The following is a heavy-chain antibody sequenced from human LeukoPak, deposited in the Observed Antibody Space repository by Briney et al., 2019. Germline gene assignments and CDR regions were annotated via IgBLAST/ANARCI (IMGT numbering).Heavy chain of an antibody. CDR3: VRGGSSPYKFNAFDV. J-gene: IGHJ3*01. D-gene: IGHD2-2*01. CDR1: GFTFGEFE. V-gene: IGHV3-48*03. Sequence: GGSLRLSCAASGFTFGEFEINWVRQAPGKGLEWVSYISISGTTIHYADSVKGRFTISRDSAKNSGYLQMNSLRAGDTAVYYCVRGGSSPYKFNAFDVWGQGTVVTVSS. CDR2: ISISGTTI.